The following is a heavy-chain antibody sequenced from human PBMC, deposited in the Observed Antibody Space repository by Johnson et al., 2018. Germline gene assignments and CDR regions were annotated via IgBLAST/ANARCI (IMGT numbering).Heavy chain of an antibody. Sequence: QVQLVQSGGGVVQXGRSXRLXCAASGFTFSNYGMHWVHQAPGKGLEWVTVISYDGSNKQYADSVKGRFTISRDNSTNTLYLQMNSLRVEDTAVYYCAKDNGPTMIRCFQHWGQGTLVTVSS. CDR3: AKDNGPTMIRCFQH. CDR2: ISYDGSNK. V-gene: IGHV3-30*18. J-gene: IGHJ1*01. CDR1: GFTFSNYG. D-gene: IGHD3-22*01.